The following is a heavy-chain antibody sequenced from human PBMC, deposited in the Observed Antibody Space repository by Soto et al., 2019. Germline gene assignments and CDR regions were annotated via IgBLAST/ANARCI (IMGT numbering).Heavy chain of an antibody. CDR3: AKTRLGWLSDVAFVV. CDR2: ISYDGSNK. D-gene: IGHD3-3*01. Sequence: QVQLVESGGGVVQPGRSLRLSCAASGFTFSSYGMHWVRQAPGKGLEWVAVISYDGSNKFYAHSVSGRFTVSRDNSQNTLYLQMNSLRAEDTAVYYCAKTRLGWLSDVAFVVWGQGTMVTVSS. CDR1: GFTFSSYG. V-gene: IGHV3-30*18. J-gene: IGHJ3*01.